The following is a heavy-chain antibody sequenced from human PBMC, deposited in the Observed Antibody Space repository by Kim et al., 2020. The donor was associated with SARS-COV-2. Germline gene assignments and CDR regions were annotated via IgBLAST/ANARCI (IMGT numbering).Heavy chain of an antibody. CDR1: GGSISSGGYY. CDR2: IYYSGST. V-gene: IGHV4-31*03. CDR3: ARVVGVVRGVIHPYYYYYGMDV. J-gene: IGHJ6*02. Sequence: SETLSLTCTVSGGSISSGGYYWSWIRQHPGKGLEWIGYIYYSGSTYYNPSLKSRVTISVDTSKNQFSLKLSSVTAADTAVYYCARVVGVVRGVIHPYYYYYGMDVWGQGTTVTVSS. D-gene: IGHD3-10*01.